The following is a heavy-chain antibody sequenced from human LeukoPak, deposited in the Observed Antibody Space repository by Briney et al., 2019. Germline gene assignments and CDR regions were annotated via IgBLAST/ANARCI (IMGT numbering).Heavy chain of an antibody. V-gene: IGHV1-2*02. D-gene: IGHD2/OR15-2a*01. J-gene: IGHJ4*02. CDR3: ARDRTTIVHEY. Sequence: ASVRVSCKPSGYTFTDFYMHWVRQAPGQGLEWMGWINPNSGGTNYAQKFQDRVTMTRDTSISTAYMDLSRLRSDDTAVYYCARDRTTIVHEYWGQGTLVTVSS. CDR2: INPNSGGT. CDR1: GYTFTDFY.